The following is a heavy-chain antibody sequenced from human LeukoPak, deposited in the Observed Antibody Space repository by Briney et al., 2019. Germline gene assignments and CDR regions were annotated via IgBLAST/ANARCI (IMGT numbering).Heavy chain of an antibody. D-gene: IGHD6-13*01. V-gene: IGHV4-39*01. J-gene: IGHJ4*02. Sequence: SETLSLTCTVSGGSISSSSYYWGWIRQPPGKGLEWIGSIYYSGSTYYNPSLKSRVIISVDTSKNQFSLKLSSVTAADTAVYYCARSSQSSSTSFDHWGQGTLVTVSS. CDR3: ARSSQSSSTSFDH. CDR1: GGSISSSSYY. CDR2: IYYSGST.